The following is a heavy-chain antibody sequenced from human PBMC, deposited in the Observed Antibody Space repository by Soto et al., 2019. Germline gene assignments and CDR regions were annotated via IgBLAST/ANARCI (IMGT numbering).Heavy chain of an antibody. CDR3: AKAYYYGSGGYYYGMDV. CDR2: ISYDGSNK. D-gene: IGHD3-10*01. CDR1: GFTFSSYG. V-gene: IGHV3-30*18. Sequence: GGSLRLSCAASGFTFSSYGMHWVRQAPGKGLEWVAVISYDGSNKYYADSVKGRFTISRDNSKNTLYLQMNSLRAEDTAVYYCAKAYYYGSGGYYYGMDVWGQGTTVTVSS. J-gene: IGHJ6*02.